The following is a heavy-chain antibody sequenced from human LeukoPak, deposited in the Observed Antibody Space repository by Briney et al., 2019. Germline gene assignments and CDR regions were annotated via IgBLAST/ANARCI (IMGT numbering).Heavy chain of an antibody. CDR2: TNPNSGGT. J-gene: IGHJ4*02. V-gene: IGHV1-2*02. CDR3: ARDHSYYDSGSYSNVDY. D-gene: IGHD3-10*01. Sequence: ASVKVSCKAPGYTFTAYYIHWVRQAPGQGREWMGWTNPNSGGTNYAQKFQGRVTMTTDTSTSTAYMELSRLRSDDTAVYYCARDHSYYDSGSYSNVDYWGQGTLVTVSS. CDR1: GYTFTAYY.